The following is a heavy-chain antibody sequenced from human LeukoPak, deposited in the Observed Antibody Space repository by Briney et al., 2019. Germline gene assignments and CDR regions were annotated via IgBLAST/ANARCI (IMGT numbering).Heavy chain of an antibody. CDR1: GFTVSSNY. J-gene: IGHJ6*02. CDR2: IYSGGST. V-gene: IGHV3-66*01. D-gene: IGHD3-9*01. CDR3: AGYYDIYYYGMDV. Sequence: PGGSLRLSCAASGFTVSSNYMSWVRQAPGKGLEWVSVIYSGGSTYYADSVKGRFTISRDNSKNTLYLQMNCLRAEDTAVYYCAGYYDIYYYGMDVWGQGTTVTVSS.